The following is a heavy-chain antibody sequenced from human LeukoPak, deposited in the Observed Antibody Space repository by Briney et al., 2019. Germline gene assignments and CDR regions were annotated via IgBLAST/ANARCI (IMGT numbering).Heavy chain of an antibody. CDR3: ARARLSSVTLDP. CDR1: GYTFTGYY. CDR2: INPNSGGT. V-gene: IGHV1-2*02. J-gene: IGHJ5*02. Sequence: GASVKVSCKASGYTFTGYYMHWVRQAPGQGLEWMGWINPNSGGTNYAQKFQGRVTMTRDTSISTAYMELSGLRSDDTAVYYCARARLSSVTLDPWGQGTLVTVSS. D-gene: IGHD4-11*01.